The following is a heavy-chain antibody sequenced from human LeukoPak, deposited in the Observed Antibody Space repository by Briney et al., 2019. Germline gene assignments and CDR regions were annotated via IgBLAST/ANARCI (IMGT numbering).Heavy chain of an antibody. Sequence: PGRSLRLSCAASGFSFSNYGMHWVRQAPGKGLEWLAVVSYDGSIKYYADSVKGRFTISRDNSKNTLYLQMNSLRSEDTAVYYCERSVRSGYDNSPFDYWGQGTLVTVSS. CDR2: VSYDGSIK. J-gene: IGHJ4*02. D-gene: IGHD5-12*01. CDR1: GFSFSNYG. V-gene: IGHV3-30*03. CDR3: ERSVRSGYDNSPFDY.